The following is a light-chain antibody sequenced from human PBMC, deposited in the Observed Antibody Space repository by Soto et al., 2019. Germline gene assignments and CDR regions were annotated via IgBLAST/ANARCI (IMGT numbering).Light chain of an antibody. Sequence: EIVLTQSPGTLALSPGEGAALSCKASESVSSTYLAWYQQKPGQPPRLLIYGASSRATGIPHRFSGSGSGTDFTLTISSLEPEDFAVYYCQQLTDWPPQWTFGQGTKVAIK. CDR2: GAS. CDR3: QQLTDWPPQWT. J-gene: IGKJ1*01. CDR1: ESVSSTY. V-gene: IGKV3D-20*02.